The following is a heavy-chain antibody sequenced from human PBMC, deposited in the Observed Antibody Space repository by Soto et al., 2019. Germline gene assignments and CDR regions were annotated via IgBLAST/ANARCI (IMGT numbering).Heavy chain of an antibody. CDR3: ARGLDGDRGAFDI. V-gene: IGHV3-33*08. CDR1: GFTFSSYG. Sequence: GGSLRLSCAASGFTFSSYGMHWVRQAPGKGLEWVAVIWYDGSNKYYADSVKGRFTISRDNSKNTLYLQMNSLRAEDTAVYYCARGLDGDRGAFDIWGQGTMVTVSS. J-gene: IGHJ3*02. D-gene: IGHD7-27*01. CDR2: IWYDGSNK.